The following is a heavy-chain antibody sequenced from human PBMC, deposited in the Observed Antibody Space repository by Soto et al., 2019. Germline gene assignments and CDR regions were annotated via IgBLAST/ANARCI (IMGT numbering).Heavy chain of an antibody. CDR2: ISAYNGNT. V-gene: IGHV1-18*01. J-gene: IGHJ6*02. D-gene: IGHD1-1*01. CDR3: ARDPYKERRLEKYGMDV. Sequence: ASVKVSCKASGYTFTSYGISWVRQAPGQGLEWMGWISAYNGNTNYAQKLQGRVTMTTDTSTSTAYMELRSLRSDDTAVYYCARDPYKERRLEKYGMDVWGQGTTVTVSS. CDR1: GYTFTSYG.